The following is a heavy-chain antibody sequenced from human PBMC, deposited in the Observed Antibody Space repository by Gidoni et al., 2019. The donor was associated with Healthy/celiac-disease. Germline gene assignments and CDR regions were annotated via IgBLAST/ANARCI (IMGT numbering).Heavy chain of an antibody. J-gene: IGHJ4*02. V-gene: IGHV3-53*01. D-gene: IGHD3-16*02. CDR2: IYSGGST. CDR3: AGTSFVTSDY. Sequence: EVRLVEAGGGLIQPVGSLGLSCAASGFTVSSNSMSWVRQAPGKGLEWVSVIYSGGSTYYADSVKGRFTISRDNSKNTLYLQMNSLRAEDTAVYYCAGTSFVTSDYWGQGTLVTVSS. CDR1: GFTVSSNS.